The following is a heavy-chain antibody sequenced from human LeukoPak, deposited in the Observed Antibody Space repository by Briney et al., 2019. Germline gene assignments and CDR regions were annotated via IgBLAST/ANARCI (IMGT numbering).Heavy chain of an antibody. CDR1: GYTFTGYY. D-gene: IGHD2-2*01. CDR3: AGEQSGSSDY. J-gene: IGHJ4*02. Sequence: SVKASCKASGYTFTGYYMHWVRQAPGQGLEWMGGIIPIFGTANYAQKFQGRVTITADKSTSTAYMELSSLRSEDTAVYYCAGEQSGSSDYWGQGTLVTVSS. CDR2: IIPIFGTA. V-gene: IGHV1-69*06.